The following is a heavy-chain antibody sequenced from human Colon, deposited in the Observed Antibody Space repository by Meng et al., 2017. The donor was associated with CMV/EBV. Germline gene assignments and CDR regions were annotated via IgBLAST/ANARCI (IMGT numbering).Heavy chain of an antibody. CDR3: ARDNLGPVEYCSSTRCYYFDY. J-gene: IGHJ4*02. V-gene: IGHV3-21*01. D-gene: IGHD2-2*01. CDR2: ISTTNSYI. CDR1: GFTFSGYS. Sequence: GGSLRLSCAASGFTFSGYSMNWVRQAPGKGLEWVSSISTTNSYISYADSVKGRFTISRDNAKNSLYLQMNSLRAEDTAVYYCARDNLGPVEYCSSTRCYYFDYWGQGTLVTVSS.